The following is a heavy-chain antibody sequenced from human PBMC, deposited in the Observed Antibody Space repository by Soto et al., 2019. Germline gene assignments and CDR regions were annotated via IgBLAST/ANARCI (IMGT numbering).Heavy chain of an antibody. CDR2: VNSDGSTT. CDR1: GFTFSSYW. V-gene: IGHV3-74*01. J-gene: IGHJ4*02. CDR3: ARDLTDSDTY. Sequence: EVQLVESGGGFFQPGGSLRLSCAASGFTFSSYWMHWVRQAPGKGLVWVSRVNSDGSTTNYADSVKGRFTISRDNAKNTLYLEMSSLRAEDTAVYYCARDLTDSDTYWGQGTLVTVSS. D-gene: IGHD2-15*01.